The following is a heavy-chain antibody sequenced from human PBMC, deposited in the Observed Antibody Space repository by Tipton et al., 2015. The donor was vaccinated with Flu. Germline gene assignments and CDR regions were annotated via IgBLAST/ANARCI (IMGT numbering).Heavy chain of an antibody. D-gene: IGHD6-13*01. CDR1: GFTFSSYW. J-gene: IGHJ6*02. Sequence: SLRLSCAASGFTFSSYWMHWVRQAPGKGLVWVSRINSDGSSTSYADSVKGRFTISRDNAKNTLYLQMNSLRAEDTAVYYCARSLLYSSSWYWGYYYYGMGVWGQGTTITVSS. V-gene: IGHV3-74*01. CDR2: INSDGSST. CDR3: ARSLLYSSSWYWGYYYYGMGV.